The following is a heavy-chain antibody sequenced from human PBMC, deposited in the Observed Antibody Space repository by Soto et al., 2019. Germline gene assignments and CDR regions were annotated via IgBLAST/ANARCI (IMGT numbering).Heavy chain of an antibody. CDR3: ARAVDDCSTTNWYMIDY. J-gene: IGHJ4*02. V-gene: IGHV1-3*01. CDR2: INAGNGKT. D-gene: IGHD2-2*02. Sequence: QVQLVQSGVAVKKPGASVKVSCKASGYTFTTYAMHWVRQAPGQRLEWMGWINAGNGKTKYSQKFQGRVTITRDTSASTAYMELSSLRSEDTAVYYTARAVDDCSTTNWYMIDYWGQGTLVTVSS. CDR1: GYTFTTYA.